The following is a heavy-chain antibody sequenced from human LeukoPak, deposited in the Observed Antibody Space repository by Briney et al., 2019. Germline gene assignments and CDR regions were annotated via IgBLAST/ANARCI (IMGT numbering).Heavy chain of an antibody. Sequence: PSETLSLTCTVSGGSISSGDYYWSWIRQPPGKGLEWIGYIYHSGSTYYNPSLKSRVTISVDTSKNQFSLKLSSVTAADTAVYYCARLIGSSWGFDYWGQGTLVTVSS. J-gene: IGHJ4*02. CDR1: GGSISSGDYY. D-gene: IGHD6-13*01. CDR2: IYHSGST. CDR3: ARLIGSSWGFDY. V-gene: IGHV4-30-4*01.